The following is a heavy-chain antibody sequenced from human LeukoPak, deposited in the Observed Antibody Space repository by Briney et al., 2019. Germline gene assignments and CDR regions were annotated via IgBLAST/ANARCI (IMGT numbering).Heavy chain of an antibody. CDR2: ISYSGST. V-gene: IGHV4-59*12. CDR1: GGSISSYY. D-gene: IGHD2-2*01. Sequence: ASETLCLTCTGSGGSISSYYWSWIRQPPGKGLKKFGDISYSGSTNYNPSLKSRVTISVDTYKNQFSLKLGSVTAADTAVYCCARGSVVVPAAWPPRYYFDYWGQGTLVTVSS. CDR3: ARGSVVVPAAWPPRYYFDY. J-gene: IGHJ4*02.